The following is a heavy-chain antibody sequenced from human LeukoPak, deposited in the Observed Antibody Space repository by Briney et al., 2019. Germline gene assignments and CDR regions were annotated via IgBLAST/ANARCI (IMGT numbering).Heavy chain of an antibody. Sequence: ASVKVSCKASGYTFTSYGISWVRQAPGQGLEWMGIINPTGGSTSYAQKFQGRVPMTRDTSTSTVYMELSSLRSEDTAVYYCARDHYHKIHSVMVTAPDYWGQGTLVIVSS. D-gene: IGHD2-21*02. V-gene: IGHV1-46*01. CDR3: ARDHYHKIHSVMVTAPDY. CDR1: GYTFTSYG. CDR2: INPTGGST. J-gene: IGHJ4*02.